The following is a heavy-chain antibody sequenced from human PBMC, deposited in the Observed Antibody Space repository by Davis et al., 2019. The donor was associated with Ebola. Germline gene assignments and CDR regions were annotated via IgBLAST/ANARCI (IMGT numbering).Heavy chain of an antibody. J-gene: IGHJ4*02. D-gene: IGHD3-3*01. CDR3: ARDPLWSGYYDS. V-gene: IGHV4-30-2*01. CDR1: GDSISSGAYS. Sequence: MPSETLSLTCAVSGDSISSGAYSWSWIRQPPGKGLEWIGYIYHSGSTSYNPSLKSRVTISVDTSRNQFSLRLSSVTAADTAVYYCARDPLWSGYYDSWGQGTLVTVSS. CDR2: IYHSGST.